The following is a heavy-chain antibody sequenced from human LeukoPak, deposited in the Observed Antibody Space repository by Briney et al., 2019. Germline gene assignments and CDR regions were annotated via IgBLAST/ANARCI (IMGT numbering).Heavy chain of an antibody. Sequence: TSGTLSLTCAVSGGSISNNNWWSWVRQPPGMGLESIGEIYHGGSTNYNPSLKSRVTMSVDRSKNQFSLKLSSVTAADTAVYYCARGEERGSGTVHFDYWGQGTLVTVSS. CDR2: IYHGGST. CDR1: GGSISNNNW. J-gene: IGHJ4*02. D-gene: IGHD3-10*01. CDR3: ARGEERGSGTVHFDY. V-gene: IGHV4-4*02.